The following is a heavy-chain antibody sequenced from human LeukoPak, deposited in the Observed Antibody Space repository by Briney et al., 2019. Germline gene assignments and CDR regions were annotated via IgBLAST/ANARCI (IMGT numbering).Heavy chain of an antibody. CDR3: AKDGEYCSSTSCSLDY. Sequence: QPGGSLRLSCAASGSTFSNYAMSWVRQAPGKGLEWVSAISGSGGSTYYAASVKGRFTISRDNSKNTLYLQMNSLRAEDTAVYYCAKDGEYCSSTSCSLDYWGQGTLVTVSS. CDR1: GSTFSNYA. J-gene: IGHJ4*02. V-gene: IGHV3-23*01. D-gene: IGHD2-2*01. CDR2: ISGSGGST.